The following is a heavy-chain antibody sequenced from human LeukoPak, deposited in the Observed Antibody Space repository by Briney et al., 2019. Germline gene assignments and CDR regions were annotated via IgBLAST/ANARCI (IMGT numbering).Heavy chain of an antibody. J-gene: IGHJ6*03. V-gene: IGHV1-2*02. CDR1: GYTFTGYY. CDR3: ARTRVPYYYGSGSYYNGPYYYMDV. CDR2: INPNSGGT. D-gene: IGHD3-10*01. Sequence: ASVKVSCKASGYTFTGYYMHWVRQAPGQGLEWMGWINPNSGGTNYAQKFQGRDTMTRDTSISTAYMELSRLRSDDTAVYYCARTRVPYYYGSGSYYNGPYYYMDVWGKGTTVTVSS.